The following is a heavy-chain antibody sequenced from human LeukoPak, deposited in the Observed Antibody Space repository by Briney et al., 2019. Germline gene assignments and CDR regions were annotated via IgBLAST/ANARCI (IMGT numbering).Heavy chain of an antibody. Sequence: KPSETLSLTCAVYGGSLSDYYWSWIRQPPGKGLEWIGSIYYSGNTYYNPSLKSRVTISVDTSKNQFSLKLSSVTAADTAVYYCARLNQGNRFDYWGQGTLVTVSS. J-gene: IGHJ4*02. CDR2: IYYSGNT. CDR1: GGSLSDYY. D-gene: IGHD1-14*01. CDR3: ARLNQGNRFDY. V-gene: IGHV4-34*01.